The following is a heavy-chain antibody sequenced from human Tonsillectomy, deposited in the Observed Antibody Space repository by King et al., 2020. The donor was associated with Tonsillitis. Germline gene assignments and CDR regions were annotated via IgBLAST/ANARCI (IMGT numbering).Heavy chain of an antibody. CDR2: ISGSGGST. D-gene: IGHD5-18*01. J-gene: IGHJ4*02. CDR3: AKDAARRVYSPLDY. CDR1: GFTFSSYA. Sequence: VQLVESGGALVQPGGSLRLSCGASGFTFSSYAMSWVRQAPGKGLEWVSAISGSGGSTYYADSVKGRFTISRDNSKNTLYLQMNSLRAEDTAVYYCAKDAARRVYSPLDYGGQGTLVTVSA. V-gene: IGHV3-23*04.